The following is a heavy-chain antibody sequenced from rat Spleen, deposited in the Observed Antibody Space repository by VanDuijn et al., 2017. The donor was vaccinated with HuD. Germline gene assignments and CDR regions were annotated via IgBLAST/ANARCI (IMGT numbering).Heavy chain of an antibody. Sequence: EVQLVESGGGLVQPGRSLKLSCAASGFTFSDYSMAWVRQAPKKGPEWVATIIYDGSGTYYRDSVRGRFTISRDNAESTLYLQMDTVRSEDTATYYGARPSARYASGYSYSFEYWGQGVMVTVAS. J-gene: IGHJ2*01. CDR3: ARPSARYASGYSYSFEY. CDR1: GFTFSDYS. V-gene: IGHV5-17*01. D-gene: IGHD4-3*01. CDR2: IIYDGSGT.